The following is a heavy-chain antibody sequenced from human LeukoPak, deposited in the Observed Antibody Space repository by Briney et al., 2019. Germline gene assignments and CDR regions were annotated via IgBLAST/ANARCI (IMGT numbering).Heavy chain of an antibody. CDR3: AGGRDAYKSGY. Sequence: SETLSLTCTVSGDSISGYYWSWIRQPPGKGLEWIGDFYYSVITNYNPSLKSRVTISVDTSKNQFSLELTSVTAADTAVYYCAGGRDAYKSGYWGQGTLVTVSS. J-gene: IGHJ4*02. CDR2: FYYSVIT. D-gene: IGHD5-24*01. CDR1: GDSISGYY. V-gene: IGHV4-59*01.